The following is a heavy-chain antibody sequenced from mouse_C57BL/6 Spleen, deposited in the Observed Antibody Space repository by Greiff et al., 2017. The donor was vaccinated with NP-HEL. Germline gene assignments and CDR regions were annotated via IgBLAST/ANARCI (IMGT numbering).Heavy chain of an antibody. J-gene: IGHJ2*01. V-gene: IGHV5-9-1*02. CDR2: ISSGGDYI. D-gene: IGHD2-5*01. CDR1: GFTFSSYA. Sequence: EVMLVESGEGLVKPGGSLKLSCAASGFTFSSYAMSWVRQTPEQRLEWVAYISSGGDYIYYADTVKGRFTISRDNARNTLYLQISSLKSEDTAMYYCTRHSNYFDYWGQGTTLTVSS. CDR3: TRHSNYFDY.